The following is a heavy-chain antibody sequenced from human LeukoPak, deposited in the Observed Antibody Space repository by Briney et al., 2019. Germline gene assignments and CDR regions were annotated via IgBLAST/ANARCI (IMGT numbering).Heavy chain of an antibody. CDR2: ISSSGSTI. CDR3: ARRRGGSYPFDY. CDR1: GFTFSSYE. D-gene: IGHD1-26*01. Sequence: GGSLRLSCAASGFTFSSYEMNWVRQAPGKGLEWVSYISSSGSTIYYADSVKGRFTISRDNAKNSLYLQMNSLRDEDSAVYYCARRRGGSYPFDYWGQGTLVTVSS. J-gene: IGHJ4*02. V-gene: IGHV3-48*03.